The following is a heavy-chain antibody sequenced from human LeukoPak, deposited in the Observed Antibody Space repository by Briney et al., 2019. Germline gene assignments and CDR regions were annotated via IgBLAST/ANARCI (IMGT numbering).Heavy chain of an antibody. CDR3: AKDDDGDYGIDY. CDR2: ISGSGGST. CDR1: GFTFSSYA. J-gene: IGHJ4*02. Sequence: GGSLRLSCAASGFTFSSYAMSWVRQAPGKGLEWVSAISGSGGSTYYADSVKGRFTITRDNSKNTLYLQMNSLRAEDTAVYYCAKDDDGDYGIDYWGQGTLVTVSS. V-gene: IGHV3-23*01. D-gene: IGHD4-17*01.